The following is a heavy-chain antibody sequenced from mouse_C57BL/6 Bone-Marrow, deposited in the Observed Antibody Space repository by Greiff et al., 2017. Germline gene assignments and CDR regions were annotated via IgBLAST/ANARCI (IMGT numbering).Heavy chain of an antibody. CDR2: INPYNGDT. V-gene: IGHV1-20*01. Sequence: EVKLQESGPELVKPGDSVKISCKASGYSFTGYFMNWVMQSHGKSLEWIGRINPYNGDTFYNQKFKGKATLTVDKSSSTAHMELRSLTSEDSAVYYCARWDYYGSSDLYYFDYWGQGTTLTVSS. CDR3: ARWDYYGSSDLYYFDY. CDR1: GYSFTGYF. J-gene: IGHJ2*01. D-gene: IGHD1-1*01.